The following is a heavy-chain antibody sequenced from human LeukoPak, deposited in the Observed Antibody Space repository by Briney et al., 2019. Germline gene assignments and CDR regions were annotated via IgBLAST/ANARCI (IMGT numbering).Heavy chain of an antibody. J-gene: IGHJ6*02. CDR1: GYTFTSYY. D-gene: IGHD6-13*01. Sequence: GRSVKVSCKASGYTFTSYYTHWVRQAPGQGLEWMGIINPSGGSTSYAQKFQGRVTMTRDTSTSTVYMELSSLRSEDTAVYYCAIPPFSSSWSDYYYYYGLDVWGQGTTVTVSS. CDR2: INPSGGST. CDR3: AIPPFSSSWSDYYYYYGLDV. V-gene: IGHV1-46*01.